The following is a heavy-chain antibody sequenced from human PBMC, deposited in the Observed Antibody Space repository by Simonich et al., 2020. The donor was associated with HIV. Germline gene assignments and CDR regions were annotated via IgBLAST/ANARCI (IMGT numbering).Heavy chain of an antibody. CDR3: AGDSGGYWYFDL. CDR1: GYTFNTYS. V-gene: IGHV1-18*01. D-gene: IGHD2-15*01. Sequence: QVQLVQSGAEVKKPGASVKVSCKASGYTFNTYSMNWVRQAPGQGLEWLGWNSAYNGNTKYAEKFHGRVTMTTDKSTSTAYLELRRLRSDDTAVYYCAGDSGGYWYFDLWGRGTLVTVSS. J-gene: IGHJ2*01. CDR2: NSAYNGNT.